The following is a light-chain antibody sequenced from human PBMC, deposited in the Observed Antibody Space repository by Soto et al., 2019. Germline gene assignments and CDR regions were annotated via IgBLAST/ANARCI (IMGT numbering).Light chain of an antibody. CDR3: QKYNRAPIT. V-gene: IGKV1-27*01. Sequence: RFTRSSSSLCASICGRVTITCRVNEGISIYLNWYRQKPGKVPKFLIYSASTLQSGVPSRFSGSGSGTDFTVTISILQPEDVATYYCQKYNRAPITLGQGRRLDIK. J-gene: IGKJ5*01. CDR2: SAS. CDR1: EGISIY.